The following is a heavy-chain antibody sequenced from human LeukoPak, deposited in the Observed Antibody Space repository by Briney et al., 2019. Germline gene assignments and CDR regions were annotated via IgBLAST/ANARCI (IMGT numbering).Heavy chain of an antibody. CDR2: INPNSGGI. CDR3: ARGYCSGGSCYCDY. V-gene: IGHV1-2*02. CDR1: GYTFTGYY. J-gene: IGHJ4*02. Sequence: ASVKVSCKASGYTFTGYYMHWVRQAPGQGLEWMGWINPNSGGINYAQKFQGRVTMTRDTSISTAYMELSRLRSDDTAVYYCARGYCSGGSCYCDYWGQGTLVTVSS. D-gene: IGHD2-15*01.